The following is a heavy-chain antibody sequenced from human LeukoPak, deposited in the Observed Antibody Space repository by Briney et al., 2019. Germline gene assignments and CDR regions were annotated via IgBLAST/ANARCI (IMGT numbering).Heavy chain of an antibody. CDR1: GYLFTDYY. Sequence: ASVKVSCKASGYLFTDYYLHWIRQAPGHGLEWMGWIDPNSGGTHHAVNFQGRATLTRDTSISTVYMDLSSLRSDDTGLYYCARSRTPFYYYGMDVWGLGTSVTVSS. CDR2: IDPNSGGT. CDR3: ARSRTPFYYYGMDV. V-gene: IGHV1-2*02. J-gene: IGHJ6*02. D-gene: IGHD1-1*01.